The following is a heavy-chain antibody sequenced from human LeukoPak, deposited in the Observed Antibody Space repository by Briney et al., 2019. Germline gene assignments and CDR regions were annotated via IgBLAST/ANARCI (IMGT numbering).Heavy chain of an antibody. Sequence: ASVKVSCKASGYTFTSYDINWVRQATGQGLEWMGWMNRNSGNTGYAQKFQGRVTITGNTSISTAYMELSSLRSEDTAVYYCAVYCSSTSCPFDYWGQGTLVTVSS. CDR1: GYTFTSYD. V-gene: IGHV1-8*03. D-gene: IGHD2-2*01. J-gene: IGHJ4*02. CDR3: AVYCSSTSCPFDY. CDR2: MNRNSGNT.